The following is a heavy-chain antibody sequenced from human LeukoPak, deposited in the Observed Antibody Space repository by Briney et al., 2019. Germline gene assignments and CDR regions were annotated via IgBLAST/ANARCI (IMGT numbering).Heavy chain of an antibody. J-gene: IGHJ4*03. CDR2: IYYSGST. V-gene: IGHV4-39*01. D-gene: IGHD6-13*01. CDR1: VDSISSSSYY. Sequence: PSETLSLTCTVSVDSISSSSYYWGSIRQPPGKGLEWNGSIYYSGSTYYNPSLKSRVTISVDTSKKQFSLKLSSGTAADTAVYYCATHGGEESSSWKLYFDYWGHGTLVTVSS. CDR3: ATHGGEESSSWKLYFDY.